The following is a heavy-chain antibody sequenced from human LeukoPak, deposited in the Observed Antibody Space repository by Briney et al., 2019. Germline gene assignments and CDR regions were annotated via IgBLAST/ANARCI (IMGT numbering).Heavy chain of an antibody. CDR3: ARDTFQPGLIDS. J-gene: IGHJ4*02. Sequence: GGSLRLSCAPSGFTFSRFAMNWVRHAPGKGLEWISYLKTDGSDIHYADPVKGRFTSSRDNATNTLFLQLSSLRAEDSAVYYCARDTFQPGLIDSWGQGTLVTVSS. D-gene: IGHD2-2*01. V-gene: IGHV3-21*05. CDR1: GFTFSRFA. CDR2: LKTDGSDI.